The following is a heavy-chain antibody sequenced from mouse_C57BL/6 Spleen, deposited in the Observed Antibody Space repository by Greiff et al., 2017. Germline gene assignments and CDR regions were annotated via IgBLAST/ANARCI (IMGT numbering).Heavy chain of an antibody. CDR2: IDPEDGET. CDR1: GFNFKDYY. D-gene: IGHD1-1*01. Sequence: VQLQQSGAELVKPGASVKLSCTASGFNFKDYYMHWVKQRTEQGLEWIGRIDPEDGETKYAQKFQGKATLPADKSSNPAYLQLCIRTSEYTAVDFCVSGSSYLYYYASDYWGQGTSVTVSS. V-gene: IGHV14-2*01. J-gene: IGHJ4*01. CDR3: VSGSSYLYYYASDY.